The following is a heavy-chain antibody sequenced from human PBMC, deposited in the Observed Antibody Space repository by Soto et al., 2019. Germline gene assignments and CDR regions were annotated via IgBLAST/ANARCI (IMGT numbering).Heavy chain of an antibody. V-gene: IGHV3-30*04. Sequence: QVQLVESGGGVVQPGRSLRLSCAASGFTFSSYTMHWVRQAPGKGLDWVALIYYDGSQKYYPDSVKGRFTISRDNSKKIMNVDMNSLRTEDTAVYYCTRGGGNQLGDCYDNWGQGTLVSVAS. CDR2: IYYDGSQK. CDR3: TRGGGNQLGDCYDN. D-gene: IGHD2-2*01. CDR1: GFTFSSYT. J-gene: IGHJ4*02.